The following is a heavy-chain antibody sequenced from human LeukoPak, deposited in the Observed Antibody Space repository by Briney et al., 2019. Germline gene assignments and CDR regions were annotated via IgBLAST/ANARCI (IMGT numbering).Heavy chain of an antibody. J-gene: IGHJ4*02. Sequence: GGSLRLSCAASGFTFSSYAMHWVRQAPGKGLEWVAVISYDGSNKYYADSVKGRFTISRDNSKNTLYLQMNSLGAEDTAVYYCARDSAGDYRVIYFDYWGQGTLVTVSS. CDR1: GFTFSSYA. V-gene: IGHV3-30*04. D-gene: IGHD4-17*01. CDR2: ISYDGSNK. CDR3: ARDSAGDYRVIYFDY.